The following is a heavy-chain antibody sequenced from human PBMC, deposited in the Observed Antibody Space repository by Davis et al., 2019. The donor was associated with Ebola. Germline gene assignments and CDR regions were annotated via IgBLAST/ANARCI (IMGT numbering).Heavy chain of an antibody. J-gene: IGHJ6*02. D-gene: IGHD3-3*01. CDR1: GGSVSSGSYY. CDR3: ARGSHYDFWSGPAYYYYGMDV. CDR2: IYYTGST. V-gene: IGHV4-61*01. Sequence: MPSETLSLTCIVSGGSVSSGSYYWSWIRQPPGKGLEWIGYIYYTGSTNYNPSLKSRVTILVDTSKNQFSLKVSSVTAADTAVYYCARGSHYDFWSGPAYYYYGMDVWGQGTTVTVSS.